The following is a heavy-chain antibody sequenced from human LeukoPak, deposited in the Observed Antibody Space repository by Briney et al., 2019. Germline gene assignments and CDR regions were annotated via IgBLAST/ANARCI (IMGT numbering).Heavy chain of an antibody. Sequence: SETLSLTCAVSGGSISSSNWWSWVRQPPGKGLEWIGEICHSGSTNYNPSLKSRVTISVDKSKNQFSLKLSSVTAADTAVYYCARGPREGGSYRKQYNWFDPWGQGTLVTVSS. CDR1: GGSISSSNW. CDR2: ICHSGST. D-gene: IGHD1-26*01. V-gene: IGHV4-4*02. CDR3: ARGPREGGSYRKQYNWFDP. J-gene: IGHJ5*02.